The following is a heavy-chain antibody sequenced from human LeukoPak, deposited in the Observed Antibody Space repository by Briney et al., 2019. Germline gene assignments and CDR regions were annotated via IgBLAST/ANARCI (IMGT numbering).Heavy chain of an antibody. CDR1: GFTISNYA. J-gene: IGHJ3*02. CDR2: ISGSGDST. CDR3: AKDLTNYYGLGSSTNAFDI. V-gene: IGHV3-23*01. Sequence: PGGSQRLSCAAAGFTISNYAVSLVRQARGERLEWVSGISGSGDSTYYADSLNGRFTIPRDNSKNTLYLQMYRLRAKLTALYYCAKDLTNYYGLGSSTNAFDIWGQGTMVTVSS. D-gene: IGHD3-10*01.